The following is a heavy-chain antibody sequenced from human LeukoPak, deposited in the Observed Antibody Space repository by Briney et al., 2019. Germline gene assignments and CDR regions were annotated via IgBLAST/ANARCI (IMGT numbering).Heavy chain of an antibody. CDR1: GFTVSSNF. Sequence: PGGSLRLSYAVSGFTVSSNFMSWVRQAPGKGPEWVSVIYTSGITYYADSVRGRFSISRDNSKNTLYLQMDSLTVEDTAVYYCAREDAGGTYSFDYWGQGILVTVSS. CDR2: IYTSGIT. J-gene: IGHJ4*02. D-gene: IGHD1-26*01. V-gene: IGHV3-66*01. CDR3: AREDAGGTYSFDY.